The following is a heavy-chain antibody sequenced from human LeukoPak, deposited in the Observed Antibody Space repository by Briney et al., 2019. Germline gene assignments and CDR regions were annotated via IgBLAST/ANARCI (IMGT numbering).Heavy chain of an antibody. Sequence: SVKVSCKASGFTFTSSAMQWVRQARGQRLEWIGWIVVGSGNTNYAQKFQERVTITRDMSTSTAYMELSSLRSEDTAEYYCAAGTTVTNFVNYWGQGTLVTVSS. CDR3: AAGTTVTNFVNY. V-gene: IGHV1-58*02. CDR1: GFTFTSSA. CDR2: IVVGSGNT. J-gene: IGHJ4*02. D-gene: IGHD4-17*01.